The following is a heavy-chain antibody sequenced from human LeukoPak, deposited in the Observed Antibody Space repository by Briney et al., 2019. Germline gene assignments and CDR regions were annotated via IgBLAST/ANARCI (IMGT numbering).Heavy chain of an antibody. Sequence: ASVKVSCKASGYTFTSYDINWVRQAPGQGLEWMGGIIPIFGTANYAQKFQGRVTITADKSTSTAYMELSSLRSEDTAVYYCARFSSSTAFDIWGQGTMVTVSS. J-gene: IGHJ3*02. CDR2: IIPIFGTA. V-gene: IGHV1-69*06. D-gene: IGHD6-6*01. CDR3: ARFSSSTAFDI. CDR1: GYTFTSYD.